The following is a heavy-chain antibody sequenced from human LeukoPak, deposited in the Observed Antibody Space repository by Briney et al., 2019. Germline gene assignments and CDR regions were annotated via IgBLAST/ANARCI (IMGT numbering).Heavy chain of an antibody. CDR1: GGTFSSYA. CDR2: IIPIFGTA. J-gene: IGHJ6*02. CDR3: AKHGNYYYYGMDV. Sequence: SVKVSCKASGGTFSSYAISWVRQAPGQGLEWMGGIIPIFGTANYAQKFQGRVTITADESTSTAYMELSSLRAEDTAVYYCAKHGNYYYYGMDVWGQGTTVTVSS. V-gene: IGHV1-69*01.